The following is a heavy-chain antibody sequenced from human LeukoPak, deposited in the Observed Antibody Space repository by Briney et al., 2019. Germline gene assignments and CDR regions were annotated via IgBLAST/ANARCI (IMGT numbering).Heavy chain of an antibody. Sequence: ASVKVSCKASGYSFTGYYMHWMRQAPGQGLEWMGWINPNSGGTNYAQKFQGRVTMTRDTSISTAYMELSRLRSDDTAVYYCAKRIAAAGPYFDSWGQGTLVTVSS. D-gene: IGHD6-13*01. CDR3: AKRIAAAGPYFDS. CDR2: INPNSGGT. CDR1: GYSFTGYY. J-gene: IGHJ4*02. V-gene: IGHV1-2*02.